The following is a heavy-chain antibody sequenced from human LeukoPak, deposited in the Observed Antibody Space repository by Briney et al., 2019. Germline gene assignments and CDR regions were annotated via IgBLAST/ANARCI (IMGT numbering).Heavy chain of an antibody. CDR2: IHTSGTT. CDR3: AREGGPYRPLDY. J-gene: IGHJ4*02. V-gene: IGHV4-4*07. CDR1: GDSMGTYY. Sequence: SETLSLTCTVTGDSMGTYYWSSIRQPAGKGLEWIGRIHTSGTTWYNASLKSRVTMSIDASNNQFSLRLTSVTAADTAVYYCAREGGPYRPLDYSGQGTLVTVAS.